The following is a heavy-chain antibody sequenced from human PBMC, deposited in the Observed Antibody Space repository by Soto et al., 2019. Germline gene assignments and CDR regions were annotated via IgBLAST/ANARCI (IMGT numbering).Heavy chain of an antibody. V-gene: IGHV3-23*01. CDR2: IGGRGNSA. CDR3: VREGRGSFDF. D-gene: IGHD5-12*01. CDR1: GFIFTNYA. Sequence: GGSLRLSCAASGFIFTNYAMNWVRQAPGKGLEWVSVIGGRGNSAYYADSVQGRFTISRDNSKNTLSLQMSSLTADDTAIYYCVREGRGSFDFWGGGTMVTVSS. J-gene: IGHJ3*01.